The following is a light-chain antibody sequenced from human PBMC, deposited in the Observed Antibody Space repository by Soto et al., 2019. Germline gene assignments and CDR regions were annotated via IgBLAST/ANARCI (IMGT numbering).Light chain of an antibody. CDR1: SSDVGDYNL. J-gene: IGLJ3*02. CDR3: CSYAGRYTWV. Sequence: QSALTQPRSVSGSPGQSVTISCTGTSSDVGDYNLVSWYQHHPGKAPKLLIFDVSKRPSGVPDRFSGSKSGNTASLTISGLQAEDEADFYCCSYAGRYTWVFGGGTQLTVL. V-gene: IGLV2-11*01. CDR2: DVS.